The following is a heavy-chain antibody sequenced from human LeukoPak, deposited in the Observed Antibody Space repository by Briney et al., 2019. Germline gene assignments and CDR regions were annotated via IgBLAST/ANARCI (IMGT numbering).Heavy chain of an antibody. J-gene: IGHJ4*01. Sequence: GGPLRLSCAASGFTFSSYSMNWVRQAPGKGLEWVSSISSSSSYIYYADSVKGRFTISRDNAKNSLYLQMNSLRAEDTAVYYCARDQDSGYDLGLDYWGHGTLVTVSS. CDR2: ISSSSSYI. D-gene: IGHD5-12*01. V-gene: IGHV3-21*01. CDR1: GFTFSSYS. CDR3: ARDQDSGYDLGLDY.